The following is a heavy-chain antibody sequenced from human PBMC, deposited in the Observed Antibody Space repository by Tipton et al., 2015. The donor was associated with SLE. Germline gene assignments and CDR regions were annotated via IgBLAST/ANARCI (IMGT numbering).Heavy chain of an antibody. CDR2: INHSGST. D-gene: IGHD1-14*01. CDR3: ARGGGKTDHGWFDP. Sequence: TLSLTCAVYGGSFSGYYWSWIRQPPGKGLEWIGEINHSGSTNYNPSLKSRVTISVDTSKNQFSLKLSSVTAADTAVYYCARGGGKTDHGWFDPWGQGNLVTVSS. V-gene: IGHV4-34*01. CDR1: GGSFSGYY. J-gene: IGHJ5*02.